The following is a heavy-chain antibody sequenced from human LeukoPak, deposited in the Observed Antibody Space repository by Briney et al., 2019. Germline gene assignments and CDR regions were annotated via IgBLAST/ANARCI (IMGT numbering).Heavy chain of an antibody. D-gene: IGHD3-9*01. Sequence: PSETLSLTCTVSGGSISSYYWSWVRQPPGKGLEWIGYIYYSGSTNYNPSLKRRVTISVDTSTNQFSLKLSSVTAADTAVYYCARRYYDILTGYYANWFAPWGQGPRVTAPS. CDR3: ARRYYDILTGYYANWFAP. CDR2: IYYSGST. CDR1: GGSISSYY. V-gene: IGHV4-59*01. J-gene: IGHJ5*02.